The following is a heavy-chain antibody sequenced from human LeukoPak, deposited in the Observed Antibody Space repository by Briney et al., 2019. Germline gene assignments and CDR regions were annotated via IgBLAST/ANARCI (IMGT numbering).Heavy chain of an antibody. CDR3: ARSIAAAGTEAAY. V-gene: IGHV1-69*04. D-gene: IGHD6-13*01. CDR2: IIPILGIA. Sequence: AASVTVSCTASGGTFSNYAISWVRQAPGQGLEWMGRIIPILGIANYAQKFQGRVTITADKSTSTAYMELSSLRSEDTAVYYCARSIAAAGTEAAYWGQGTLVTVSS. CDR1: GGTFSNYA. J-gene: IGHJ4*02.